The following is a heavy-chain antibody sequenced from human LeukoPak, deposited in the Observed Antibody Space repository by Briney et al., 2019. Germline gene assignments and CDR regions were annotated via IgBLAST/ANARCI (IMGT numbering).Heavy chain of an antibody. CDR2: INPNNGAT. J-gene: IGHJ5*02. CDR3: ARDLNNWFDP. V-gene: IGHV1-2*06. CDR1: GYTFTGYY. Sequence: ASVKVSCKASGYTFTGYYMHWVRQAPGQGLEWMGRINPNNGATNYAQKLQGRVTITADESTSTAYMELSSLRSEDTAVYYCARDLNNWFDPWGQGTLVTVSS.